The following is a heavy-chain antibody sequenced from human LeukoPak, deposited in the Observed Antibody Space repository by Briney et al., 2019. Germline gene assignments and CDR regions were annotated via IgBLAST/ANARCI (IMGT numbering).Heavy chain of an antibody. V-gene: IGHV3-33*06. CDR2: IWYDGSNK. CDR1: GFTFSSYG. D-gene: IGHD2-15*01. J-gene: IGHJ6*03. CDR3: AKRGGTESFYYYYYMDV. Sequence: GRSLRLSCAASGFTFSSYGMPWVRQAPGKGLEWVAVIWYDGSNKYYADSVKGRFTISRDNSKNTLYLQMNSLRAEDTAEYYCAKRGGTESFYYYYYMDVWGKGTTVTVSS.